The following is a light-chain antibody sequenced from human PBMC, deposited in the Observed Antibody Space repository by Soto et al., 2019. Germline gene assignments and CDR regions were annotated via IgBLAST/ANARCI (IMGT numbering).Light chain of an antibody. CDR3: SSYTSNSPYV. CDR2: EVN. V-gene: IGLV2-14*01. Sequence: LTQPASVTGSPGQSNTISCTGTSSDVGGYNYVSWYQQHPGKAPKLMIYEVNNRPSGVSNRFSGSKSGNTASLTISGLQAEDEADYYCSSYTSNSPYVFGTGTKVTVL. J-gene: IGLJ1*01. CDR1: SSDVGGYNY.